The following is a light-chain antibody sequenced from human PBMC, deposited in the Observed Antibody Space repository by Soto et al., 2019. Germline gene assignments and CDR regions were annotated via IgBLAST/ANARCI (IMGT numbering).Light chain of an antibody. CDR2: GAS. J-gene: IGKJ5*01. Sequence: EIVLTQSPATLSLSLGESATLSCRASQSVSSYLAWYQQKPGQGPRLLIYGASTRATGIPARFSGSGSGTEFTLTISSLQSEDFAVYYCQQYNNWPPITFGQGTRLEIK. CDR3: QQYNNWPPIT. V-gene: IGKV3-15*01. CDR1: QSVSSY.